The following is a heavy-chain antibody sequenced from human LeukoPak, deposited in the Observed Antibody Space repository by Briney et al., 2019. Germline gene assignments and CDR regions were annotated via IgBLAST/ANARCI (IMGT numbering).Heavy chain of an antibody. J-gene: IGHJ5*02. CDR3: TRRATDDSSSYYST. CDR1: GFTFSGSA. V-gene: IGHV3-73*01. Sequence: GGSLRLSCAASGFTFSGSAMHWVRQASGKGLEWVGRIRNKANSYATAYAASVRGRFTISREESKNTAYLQMNSLKTEDTAVYYCTRRATDDSSSYYSTWGQGTLVTVSS. D-gene: IGHD3-22*01. CDR2: IRNKANSYAT.